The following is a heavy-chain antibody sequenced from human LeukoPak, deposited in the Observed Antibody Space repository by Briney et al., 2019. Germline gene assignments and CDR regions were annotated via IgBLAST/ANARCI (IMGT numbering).Heavy chain of an antibody. CDR3: ARRGVAGSYDY. CDR2: ISYDGSNK. Sequence: GGSLRLSCAASGFTFSSYGMHWVRQAPGKGLEWVAVISYDGSNKYYADSVKGRFTISRDNAKNSLYLQMNSLRAEDTALYYCARRGVAGSYDYWGQGTLVTVSS. J-gene: IGHJ4*02. D-gene: IGHD1-26*01. V-gene: IGHV3-30*03. CDR1: GFTFSSYG.